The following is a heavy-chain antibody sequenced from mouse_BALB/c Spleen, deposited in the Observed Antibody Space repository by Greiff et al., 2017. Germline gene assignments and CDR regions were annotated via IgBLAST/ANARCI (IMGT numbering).Heavy chain of an antibody. V-gene: IGHV1-69*02. J-gene: IGHJ1*01. CDR2: IDPSDSYT. Sequence: LVESGAELVKPGASVKLSCKASGYTFTSYWMHWVKQRPGQGLEWIGEIDPSDSYTNYNQKFKGKATLTVDKSSSTAYMQLSSLTSEDSAVYYCARAPYYGSSYWYFDVWGAGTTVTVSS. D-gene: IGHD1-1*01. CDR3: ARAPYYGSSYWYFDV. CDR1: GYTFTSYW.